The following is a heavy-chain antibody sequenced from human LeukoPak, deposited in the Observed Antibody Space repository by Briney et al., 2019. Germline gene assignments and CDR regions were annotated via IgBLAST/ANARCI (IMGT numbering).Heavy chain of an antibody. CDR3: ARGHYGSGSYYSRGGYFDY. J-gene: IGHJ4*02. D-gene: IGHD3-10*01. CDR1: GGSISSYY. Sequence: SETLSLTCTVSGGSISSYYWSWVRQPAGKGLEWVGRIYTSGRTTNNPSLKSRVTMSVDTSKNQCSLKLSSVTAADTAVYYCARGHYGSGSYYSRGGYFDYWGQGTLVTVSS. CDR2: IYTSGRT. V-gene: IGHV4-4*07.